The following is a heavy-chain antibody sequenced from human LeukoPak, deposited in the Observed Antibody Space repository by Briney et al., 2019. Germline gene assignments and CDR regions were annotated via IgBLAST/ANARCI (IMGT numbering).Heavy chain of an antibody. J-gene: IGHJ4*02. CDR3: ARGVVAAPQTFDY. Sequence: SETLSLTCTVSGDSISGFYWSWIRQPPGKGLDWIGYIYYAGSANYNPSLKSRVTISVDTSKNQFSLRLSSVTAVDTAVYYCARGVVAAPQTFDYWGQGTLVTVSS. D-gene: IGHD2-15*01. CDR1: GDSISGFY. V-gene: IGHV4-59*01. CDR2: IYYAGSA.